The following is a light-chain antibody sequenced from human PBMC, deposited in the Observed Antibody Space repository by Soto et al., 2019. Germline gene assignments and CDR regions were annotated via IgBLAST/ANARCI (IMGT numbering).Light chain of an antibody. CDR1: QGISSW. CDR3: QQANSFPHT. J-gene: IGKJ2*01. V-gene: IGKV1-12*01. CDR2: AAS. Sequence: DIPMTQSPSSVSASVGARVTITCRARQGISSWLARYQQKPGKAPKLLISAASSLQSGVPSRFSGSGSGTDFTLTISSLQPEDFATYYCQQANSFPHTVGQGTKLEIK.